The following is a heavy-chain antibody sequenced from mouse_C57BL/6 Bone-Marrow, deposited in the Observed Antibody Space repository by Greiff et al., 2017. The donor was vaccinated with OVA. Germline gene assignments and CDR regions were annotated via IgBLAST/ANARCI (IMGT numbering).Heavy chain of an antibody. CDR3: ARNLRITTVVATDWYVDV. Sequence: VQLQQSGSELRSPGSSVKLSCKDFDSEVFPIAYMSWVRQKPGHGFEWIGGILPSIGRTIYGEKFEDKATLDADTLSNTAYLELNSLTSEDSAIYYCARNLRITTVVATDWYVDVWGTGTTVTVSS. V-gene: IGHV15-2*01. CDR2: ILPSIGRT. CDR1: DSEVFPIAY. J-gene: IGHJ1*03. D-gene: IGHD1-1*01.